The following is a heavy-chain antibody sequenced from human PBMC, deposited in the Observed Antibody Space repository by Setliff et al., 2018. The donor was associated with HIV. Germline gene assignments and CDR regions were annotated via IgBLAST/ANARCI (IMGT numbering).Heavy chain of an antibody. CDR3: ARCHDRQFPYSKNRGVRKYYFDS. D-gene: IGHD3-10*01. CDR1: GGSISNVY. CDR2: IYYDGSA. V-gene: IGHV4-59*04. Sequence: NPSETLSLTCTVSGGSISNVYWNWIRQSPGKGLEWMVNIYYDGSAYYNPSLKSQVTILIDTSTNQFSLKLNYVTAADSAVYYCARCHDRQFPYSKNRGVRKYYFDSWSQGTGVTVSS. J-gene: IGHJ4*02.